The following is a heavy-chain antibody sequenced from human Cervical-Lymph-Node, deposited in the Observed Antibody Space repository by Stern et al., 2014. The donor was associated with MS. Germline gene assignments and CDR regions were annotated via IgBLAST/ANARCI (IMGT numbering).Heavy chain of an antibody. CDR3: ARDIAVAGTWGSAFDI. D-gene: IGHD6-19*01. J-gene: IGHJ3*02. CDR1: GGTFSIYA. CDR2: IIPSFGTA. V-gene: IGHV1-69*06. Sequence: QVQLVESGAEVKKPGSSVKVSCKASGGTFSIYAISWVRQAPGQGIEWMGGIIPSFGTANYAQKFQDRVTITADISTSTAYMELSSLRSDDTAVYYCARDIAVAGTWGSAFDIWGQGTMVTVSS.